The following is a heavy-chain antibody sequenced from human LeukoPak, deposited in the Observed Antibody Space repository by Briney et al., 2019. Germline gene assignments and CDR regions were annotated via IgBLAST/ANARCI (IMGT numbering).Heavy chain of an antibody. CDR1: GFTFSSYG. CDR3: AKISIAAAGTGVDY. V-gene: IGHV3-30*18. Sequence: GGSLRLSCAASGFTFSSYGMHWVRQAPGKGLEWVAVISYDGSNKYYADSVKGRFTISRDNSKSTLYLQMNSLRAEDTAVYYCAKISIAAAGTGVDYWGQGTLVTVSS. J-gene: IGHJ4*02. D-gene: IGHD6-13*01. CDR2: ISYDGSNK.